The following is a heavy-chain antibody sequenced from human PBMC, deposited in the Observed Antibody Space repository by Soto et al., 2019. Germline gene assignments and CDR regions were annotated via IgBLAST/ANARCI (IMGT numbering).Heavy chain of an antibody. CDR3: ARDRVTRYCSGGSYYSSGHYYYYGMDV. D-gene: IGHD2-15*01. V-gene: IGHV1-18*01. CDR2: ISAYNGNT. J-gene: IGHJ6*02. Sequence: ASVKVSCKASGYTFTSYGISWVRQAPGQGLEWMGWISAYNGNTNYAQKLQGRVTMTTDTSTSTAYMELRSLRSDDTAVYYCARDRVTRYCSGGSYYSSGHYYYYGMDVWGQGTTVTVSS. CDR1: GYTFTSYG.